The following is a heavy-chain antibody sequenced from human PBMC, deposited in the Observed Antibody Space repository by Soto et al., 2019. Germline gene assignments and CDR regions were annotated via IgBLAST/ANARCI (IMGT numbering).Heavy chain of an antibody. CDR3: ARDFTYDILTGYYDY. V-gene: IGHV3-21*01. CDR2: ISSSSSYI. Sequence: GGSLRLSCAASGFTFSSYSMNWVRQAPGKGLEWVSSISSSSSYIYYADSVKGRFTISRDNAKNSLYLQMNSLRAEDTAVYYCARDFTYDILTGYYDYWGQGTLVTVSS. CDR1: GFTFSSYS. J-gene: IGHJ4*02. D-gene: IGHD3-9*01.